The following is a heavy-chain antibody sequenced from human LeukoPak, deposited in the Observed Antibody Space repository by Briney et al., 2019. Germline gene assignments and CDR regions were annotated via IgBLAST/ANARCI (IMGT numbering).Heavy chain of an antibody. Sequence: ASVKVSCKASGGTFSSYAISWVRQAPGQGLEWMGWISAYNGNTNYAQKLQGRVTMTTDTSTSTAYMELRSLRSDDTAVYYCARASTGTTFFDYWGQGTLVTVSS. CDR3: ARASTGTTFFDY. J-gene: IGHJ4*02. D-gene: IGHD1-1*01. CDR1: GGTFSSYA. CDR2: ISAYNGNT. V-gene: IGHV1-18*01.